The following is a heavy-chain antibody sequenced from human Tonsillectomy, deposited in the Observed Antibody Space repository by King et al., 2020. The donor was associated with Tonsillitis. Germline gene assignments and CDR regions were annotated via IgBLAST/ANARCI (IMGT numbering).Heavy chain of an antibody. J-gene: IGHJ6*02. CDR2: ISYDGSNK. Sequence: VQLVESGGGVVQPGRSLRLSCAASGFTFSSYGMHWVRQAPGKGLEWVAVISYDGSNKYYADSVKGRFTISRDNAKNTLYLKMNSLRAEDTAVYYCAKDSCSGGSCYSDYYGLDVWGQGTTVTVSS. CDR1: GFTFSSYG. CDR3: AKDSCSGGSCYSDYYGLDV. V-gene: IGHV3-30*18. D-gene: IGHD2-15*01.